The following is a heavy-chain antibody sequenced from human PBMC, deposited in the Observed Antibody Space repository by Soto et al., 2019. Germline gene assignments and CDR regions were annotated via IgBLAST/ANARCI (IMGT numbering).Heavy chain of an antibody. CDR3: ARGGHCSGGTCYPSWFDP. V-gene: IGHV3-48*03. J-gene: IGHJ5*02. Sequence: EVQLVESGGGLVQPGGSLRLSCVASGFTFSSYEMNWVRRAPGRGRAWVSYISSSGRIIYYADSVRGRFTISRDNAKNSLYLQMNSLRAEDTAVYYCARGGHCSGGTCYPSWFDPWGQGTLVTVSS. D-gene: IGHD2-15*01. CDR1: GFTFSSYE. CDR2: ISSSGRII.